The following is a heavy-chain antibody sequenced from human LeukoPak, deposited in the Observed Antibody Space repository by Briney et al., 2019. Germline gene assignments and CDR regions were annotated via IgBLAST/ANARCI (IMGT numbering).Heavy chain of an antibody. CDR3: ARLIVGATTDSDY. CDR2: ISWNSGSI. J-gene: IGHJ4*02. V-gene: IGHV3-9*01. Sequence: PGRSLRLSCAASGFTFDDYAMHWVRQAPGKGLEWVSGISWNSGSIGYADSVKGQFTISRDNAKNSLYLQMNSLRAEDTAVYYCARLIVGATTDSDYWGQGTLVTVSS. D-gene: IGHD1-26*01. CDR1: GFTFDDYA.